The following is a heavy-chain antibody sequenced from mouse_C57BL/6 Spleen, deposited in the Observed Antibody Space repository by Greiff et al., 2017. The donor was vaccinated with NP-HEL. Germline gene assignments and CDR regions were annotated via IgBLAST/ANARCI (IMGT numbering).Heavy chain of an antibody. CDR3: ARRGYYEAMDY. J-gene: IGHJ4*01. D-gene: IGHD2-4*01. V-gene: IGHV1-59*01. Sequence: QVHVKQPGAELVRPGTSVKLSCKASGYTFTSYWMHWVKQRPGQGLEWIGVIDPSDSYTNYNQKFKGKATLTVDTSSSTAYMQLSSLTSEDSAVYYCARRGYYEAMDYWGQGTSVTVSS. CDR2: IDPSDSYT. CDR1: GYTFTSYW.